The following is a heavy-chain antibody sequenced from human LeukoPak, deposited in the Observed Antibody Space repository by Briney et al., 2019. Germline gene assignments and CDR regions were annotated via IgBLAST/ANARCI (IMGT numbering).Heavy chain of an antibody. CDR3: AKGPLYYYGSGSPDY. D-gene: IGHD3-10*01. V-gene: IGHV1-69*13. J-gene: IGHJ4*02. Sequence: ASVKVSCKASGGTFSSYAISWVRQAPGQGLEWMGGIIPIFGTANYAQKFQGRVTITADESTSTAYMELSSLRSEDTAVYYCAKGPLYYYGSGSPDYWGQGTLVTVSS. CDR2: IIPIFGTA. CDR1: GGTFSSYA.